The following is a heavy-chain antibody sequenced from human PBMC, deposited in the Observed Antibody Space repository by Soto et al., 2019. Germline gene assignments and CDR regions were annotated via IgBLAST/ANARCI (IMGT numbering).Heavy chain of an antibody. CDR3: ALPGGSLGETKTHGLYG. CDR1: GGSFSGYY. D-gene: IGHD3-16*01. CDR2: INHSGST. Sequence: PSEPLSLTCAVSGGSFSGYYWSWIRQPPGKGLGWIGEINHSGSTNYNPSLKSRVTISVDPSKNQFSLKLSSVTAADTAVYYCALPGGSLGETKTHGLYGCGKGTRVTVSS. V-gene: IGHV4-34*01. J-gene: IGHJ6*04.